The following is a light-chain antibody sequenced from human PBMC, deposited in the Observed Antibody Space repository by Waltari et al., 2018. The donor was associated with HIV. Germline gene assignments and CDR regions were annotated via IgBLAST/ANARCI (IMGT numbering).Light chain of an antibody. CDR2: KDT. Sequence: SYELTQPPSVSVSPGQTARITCSGAALPKQYAYWYHQRQGQAPVLVIYKDTGRPAGIPERFSGSSAGTTVTLTISGVQAEDEADYYCQSADSSGTWVFGGGTKLTVL. CDR3: QSADSSGTWV. CDR1: ALPKQY. V-gene: IGLV3-25*03. J-gene: IGLJ3*02.